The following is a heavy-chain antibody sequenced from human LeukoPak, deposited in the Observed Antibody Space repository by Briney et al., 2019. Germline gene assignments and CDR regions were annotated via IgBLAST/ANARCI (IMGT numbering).Heavy chain of an antibody. D-gene: IGHD1-26*01. J-gene: IGHJ4*02. V-gene: IGHV4-34*01. CDR2: INHSGST. Sequence: PSETLSLTCAVYGGSFSGYYWSWIRQPPGKGLEWIGEINHSGSTNYNPSLKSRVTISVDTSKNQFSLKLSSVTAADTAVYYCARVRRRVGFDYWGQGTLVTVSS. CDR1: GGSFSGYY. CDR3: ARVRRRVGFDY.